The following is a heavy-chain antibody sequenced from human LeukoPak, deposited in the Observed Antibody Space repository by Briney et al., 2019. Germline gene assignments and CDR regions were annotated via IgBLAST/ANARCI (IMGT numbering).Heavy chain of an antibody. CDR1: GYSISSGYY. Sequence: PSETLSLTCAVSGYSISSGYYWGWIRQPPGKGLGWIGSIYHSGSTYYSPSLKSRVTISVDTSKNQFSLKLSSVTAADTAVYYCARLSSGSYYVIDYWGQGTLVTVS. CDR3: ARLSSGSYYVIDY. CDR2: IYHSGST. V-gene: IGHV4-38-2*01. J-gene: IGHJ4*02. D-gene: IGHD1-26*01.